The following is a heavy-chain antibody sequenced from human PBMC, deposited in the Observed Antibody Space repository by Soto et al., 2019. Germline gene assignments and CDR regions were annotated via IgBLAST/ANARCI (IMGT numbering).Heavy chain of an antibody. J-gene: IGHJ4*02. CDR3: ARVTAGSSDFDY. CDR1: GYSFTKFD. Sequence: ASVKVSCKASGYSFTKFDINWVRQAPGQGLEWMVWLNPKSGSTGYAQNLQGRVTMTSDTSISTAYMELRSLRSEDTALYYCARVTAGSSDFDYWGQGTLVTVSS. V-gene: IGHV1-8*01. CDR2: LNPKSGST. D-gene: IGHD6-6*01.